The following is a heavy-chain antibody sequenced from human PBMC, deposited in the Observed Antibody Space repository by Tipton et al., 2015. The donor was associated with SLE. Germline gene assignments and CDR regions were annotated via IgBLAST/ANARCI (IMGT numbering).Heavy chain of an antibody. Sequence: GLVKPSETLSLTCTVSGVSINSFYWSRMRQAPGKGLEWIGFMYYLGNYEYNPSLKSRVTVSVDASKSQFSLNLTSVTTADTAVYYCGSYNSGSHAFHIWGQGTMVTVSS. V-gene: IGHV4-59*01. CDR1: GVSINSFY. D-gene: IGHD6-19*01. CDR3: GSYNSGSHAFHI. J-gene: IGHJ3*02. CDR2: MYYLGNY.